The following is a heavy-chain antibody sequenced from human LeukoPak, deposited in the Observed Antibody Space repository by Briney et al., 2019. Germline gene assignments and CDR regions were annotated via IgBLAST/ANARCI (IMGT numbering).Heavy chain of an antibody. CDR3: AREGGFFRPLDY. CDR1: GGSVTSTNW. V-gene: IGHV4-4*02. CDR2: VHLDGRT. J-gene: IGHJ4*02. D-gene: IGHD3-3*01. Sequence: SETLSLTCGVSGGSVTSTNWWTWVRQPPGKGLEWIGEVHLDGRTNYNPSLKSRLTISVDLSENHISLKLTSVTAADTAVYYCAREGGFFRPLDYSGQGTLVTVSS.